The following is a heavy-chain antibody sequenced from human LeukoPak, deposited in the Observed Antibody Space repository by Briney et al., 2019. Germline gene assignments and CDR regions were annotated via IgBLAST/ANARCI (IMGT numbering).Heavy chain of an antibody. CDR3: AKVNGVAGIDS. J-gene: IGHJ4*02. CDR1: GFMFRSDG. CDR2: LRYDGST. Sequence: GGSLRLSCAASGFMFRSDGMYWVRQAPGKGLEWVAFLRYDGSTYYAASVKGRYTITRDNSQNTLYLQMSSVRGEDTAVYYCAKVNGVAGIDSWGQGTLVTVSS. V-gene: IGHV3-30*02. D-gene: IGHD6-19*01.